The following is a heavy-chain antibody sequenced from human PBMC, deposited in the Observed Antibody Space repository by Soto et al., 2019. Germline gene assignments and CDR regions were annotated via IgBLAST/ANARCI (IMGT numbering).Heavy chain of an antibody. J-gene: IGHJ6*02. CDR2: ISGSGGST. D-gene: IGHD3-10*01. Sequence: GSLRLSCAASGFTFSSYAMGWVRQAPGTGLEWVSAISGSGGSTYYAGAVKGRYTISRDNSKKTVYLQMNSRRAEDTAVYYCVKGSTPLRSGSYCFEAIYYYGMDVWGQRTTVTVSS. CDR1: GFTFSSYA. V-gene: IGHV3-23*01. CDR3: VKGSTPLRSGSYCFEAIYYYGMDV.